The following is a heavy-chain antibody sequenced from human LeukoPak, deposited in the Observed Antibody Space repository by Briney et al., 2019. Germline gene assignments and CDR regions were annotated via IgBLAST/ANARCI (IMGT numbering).Heavy chain of an antibody. Sequence: TETLSLTCTVSGGSISSYYWSWIRQPPGKGLEWIGYIYYSGSTNYNPSLKSRVTISVDTSKNQFSLKLSSVTAADTAVYYCARDGGDYTPPYYYYGMDVWGQGTTVTVSS. V-gene: IGHV4-59*01. CDR1: GGSISSYY. J-gene: IGHJ6*02. CDR2: IYYSGST. D-gene: IGHD4-11*01. CDR3: ARDGGDYTPPYYYYGMDV.